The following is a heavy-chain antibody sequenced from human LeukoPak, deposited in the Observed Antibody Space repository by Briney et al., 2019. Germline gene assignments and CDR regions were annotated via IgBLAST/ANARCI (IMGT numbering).Heavy chain of an antibody. CDR3: ARHSGLRSPFDP. CDR2: IYSSGNT. V-gene: IGHV4-39*01. D-gene: IGHD3-3*01. CDR1: GGSISTANYY. J-gene: IGHJ5*02. Sequence: SETLSLTCTVSGGSISTANYYWGWIRQPPGRDLEWIGSIYSSGNTYYNPSLESRVTISVDTSKNQLSLKLTSATAADTSVYYCARHSGLRSPFDPWGQGTLVTVSS.